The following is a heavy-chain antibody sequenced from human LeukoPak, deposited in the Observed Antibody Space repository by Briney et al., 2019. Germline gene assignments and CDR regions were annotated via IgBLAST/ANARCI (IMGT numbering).Heavy chain of an antibody. CDR1: GFTFSSYA. J-gene: IGHJ4*02. Sequence: PGGSLRLSCAASGFTFSSYAMSWVRQAPGKGLEWVSAISGSGGSTYYADSVKGRFTISRDNVKNSLYLQINSLRVEDTDFYYCAKDKGSGSYYNLGYFDSWGQGMLVTVSS. D-gene: IGHD3-10*01. CDR2: ISGSGGST. V-gene: IGHV3-23*01. CDR3: AKDKGSGSYYNLGYFDS.